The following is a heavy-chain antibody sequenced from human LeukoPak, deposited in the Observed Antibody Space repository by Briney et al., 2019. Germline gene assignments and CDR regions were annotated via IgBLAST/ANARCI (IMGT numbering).Heavy chain of an antibody. D-gene: IGHD3-10*02. V-gene: IGHV4-34*01. CDR3: ARVCSGTVDY. CDR2: INHSGST. J-gene: IGHJ4*02. CDR1: GGSFSGYY. Sequence: PSETLSLTCAVYGGSFSGYYWSWIRQPPGKGLEWIGEINHSGSTNYNPSLKSRVTISVDTSKNQFSLKLSSVTAADTAVYYCARVCSGTVDYWGQGTLVTVSS.